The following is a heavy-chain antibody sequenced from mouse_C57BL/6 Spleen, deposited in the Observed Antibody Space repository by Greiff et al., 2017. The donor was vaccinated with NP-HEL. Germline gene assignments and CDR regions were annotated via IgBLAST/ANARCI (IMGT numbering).Heavy chain of an antibody. CDR3: ARNDYGSPYAMDY. V-gene: IGHV1-64*01. CDR1: GYTFTSYW. J-gene: IGHJ4*01. D-gene: IGHD1-1*01. Sequence: QVQLQQPGAELVKPGASVKLSCKASGYTFTSYWMHWVKQRPGQGLEWIGMIHPNSGSTNYNEKFKSKATLTVDKSSSTAYMQLSSLTSEDSAVYYCARNDYGSPYAMDYWGQGTSVTVSS. CDR2: IHPNSGST.